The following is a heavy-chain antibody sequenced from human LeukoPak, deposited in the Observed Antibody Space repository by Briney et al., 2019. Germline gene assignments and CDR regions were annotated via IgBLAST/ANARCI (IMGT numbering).Heavy chain of an antibody. Sequence: SETLSLTCAVSGYSISSGYYWGWIRQPPGKGLEWIGSIYHSGSTYYNPSLKSRVTISVDTSKNQFSLKLSSVTAADTAVYYCAKLYCSSTSCYLNAFDIWGQGTMVTVSS. J-gene: IGHJ3*02. CDR3: AKLYCSSTSCYLNAFDI. CDR1: GYSISSGYY. CDR2: IYHSGST. D-gene: IGHD2-2*01. V-gene: IGHV4-38-2*01.